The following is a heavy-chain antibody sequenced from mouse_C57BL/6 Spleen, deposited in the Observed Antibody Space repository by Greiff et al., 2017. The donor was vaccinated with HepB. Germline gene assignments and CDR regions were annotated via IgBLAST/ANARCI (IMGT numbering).Heavy chain of an antibody. D-gene: IGHD3-2*02. CDR2: IRNKANNHAT. CDR1: GFTFSDAW. CDR3: TSTAQTEYAMDY. J-gene: IGHJ4*01. Sequence: EVQLQESGGGLVQPGGSMKLSCAASGFTFSDAWMDWVRQSPEKGLEWVAEIRNKANNHATYYAESVKGRFTISRDDSKSSVYLQMNSLRAEDTGIYYCTSTAQTEYAMDYWGQGTSVTVSS. V-gene: IGHV6-6*01.